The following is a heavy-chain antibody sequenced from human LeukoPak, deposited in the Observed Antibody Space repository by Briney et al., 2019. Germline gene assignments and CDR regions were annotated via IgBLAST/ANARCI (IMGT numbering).Heavy chain of an antibody. D-gene: IGHD6-13*01. CDR1: GFTFSSYS. Sequence: GGSLRLSCAASGFTFSSYSMNWVRQAPGQGLEWVSSISSSSSYIHYADSVKGRFTISRDNAKNSLYLQMNSLRAEDTAVYYCARDSTLESSLENYYFDYWGQGTLVTVSS. V-gene: IGHV3-21*01. CDR2: ISSSSSYI. CDR3: ARDSTLESSLENYYFDY. J-gene: IGHJ4*02.